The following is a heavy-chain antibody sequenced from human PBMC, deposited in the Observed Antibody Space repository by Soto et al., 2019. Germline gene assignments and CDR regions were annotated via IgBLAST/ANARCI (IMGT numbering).Heavy chain of an antibody. CDR2: ISSSSSTI. V-gene: IGHV3-48*02. J-gene: IGHJ4*02. D-gene: IGHD2-8*01. CDR1: GVPFSSYS. Sequence: GGSLRLSCAASGVPFSSYSMNWVRQAPGKGLEWVSYISSSSSTIYYADSVKGRFTISRDNAKNSLYLQMNSLRDEDTAVYYCARYCTNGVCRPHWGQGTLVTVSS. CDR3: ARYCTNGVCRPH.